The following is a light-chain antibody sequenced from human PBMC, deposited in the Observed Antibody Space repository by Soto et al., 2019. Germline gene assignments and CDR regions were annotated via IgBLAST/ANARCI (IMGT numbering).Light chain of an antibody. Sequence: ETMMTQSPGTLSVSLGERATLSCRARQSVSIHLAWYHQKPGQAPRLLISDTSTRSTGIPARFSGSGSGTEFTLTISSLQSEDFATYYCQQYNTYPWTSGQGTKVDIK. CDR2: DTS. J-gene: IGKJ1*01. V-gene: IGKV3-15*01. CDR1: QSVSIH. CDR3: QQYNTYPWT.